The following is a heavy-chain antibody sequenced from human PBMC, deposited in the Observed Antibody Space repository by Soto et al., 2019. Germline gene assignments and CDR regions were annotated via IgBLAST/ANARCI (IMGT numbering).Heavy chain of an antibody. Sequence: GVSLRLSCATSGFSFGDHYMSWIRQAPGKGLEWVSSIGGTGDDKYYADSVKGRFIISRDNSQSKLSLQMNGLRAEHTAVYYCANDRMNNNSVWDPFDIWGQGTMVTVSS. CDR2: IGGTGDDK. D-gene: IGHD1-1*01. CDR1: GFSFGDHY. V-gene: IGHV3-23*01. CDR3: ANDRMNNNSVWDPFDI. J-gene: IGHJ3*02.